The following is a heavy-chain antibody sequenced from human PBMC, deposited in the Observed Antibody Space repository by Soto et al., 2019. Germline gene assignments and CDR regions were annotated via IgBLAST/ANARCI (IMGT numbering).Heavy chain of an antibody. V-gene: IGHV3-64*01. J-gene: IGHJ4*02. D-gene: IGHD6-19*01. Sequence: GGSLRLSCAASGFTFSSYAMHWVRQAPGKGLEYVSAISSNGGSTYYANSVKGRFTISRDNSKNTLYLQMGSLRAEDMAVYYCARDPYSSGGRDYFDSWGQGTMVTVSS. CDR3: ARDPYSSGGRDYFDS. CDR2: ISSNGGST. CDR1: GFTFSSYA.